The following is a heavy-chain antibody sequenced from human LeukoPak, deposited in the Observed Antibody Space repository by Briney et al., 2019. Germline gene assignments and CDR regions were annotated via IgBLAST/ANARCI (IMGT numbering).Heavy chain of an antibody. D-gene: IGHD2-15*01. CDR2: ISWNSGSI. CDR3: AKVPLPPLEPPPLGFDI. V-gene: IGHV3-9*01. Sequence: PGGSLRLSCAASGFTFDDYAMHWVRQAPGKGLEWVSGISWNSGSIGYADSVKGRFTISRDNAKNSLYLQMNSLRAEDTALYYCAKVPLPPLEPPPLGFDIWGQGTMVTVSS. CDR1: GFTFDDYA. J-gene: IGHJ3*02.